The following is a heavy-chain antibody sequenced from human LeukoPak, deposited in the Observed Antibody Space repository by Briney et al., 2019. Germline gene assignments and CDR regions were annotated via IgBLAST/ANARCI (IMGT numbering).Heavy chain of an antibody. J-gene: IGHJ4*02. Sequence: GGSLRLSCAASGFTFSSYEMNWVRQAPGKGLEWVSYISSSGSTIYYADSVKGRFTISRDNAKNSLYLQMNSLRAEDTAVYYCARDTRPYGSGSWGYFDYWGQGTLVTVSS. CDR1: GFTFSSYE. CDR3: ARDTRPYGSGSWGYFDY. CDR2: ISSSGSTI. D-gene: IGHD3-10*01. V-gene: IGHV3-48*03.